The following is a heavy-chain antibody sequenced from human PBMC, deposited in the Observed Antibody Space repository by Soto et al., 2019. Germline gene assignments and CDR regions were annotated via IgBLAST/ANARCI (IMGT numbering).Heavy chain of an antibody. CDR2: IVVGSGNT. CDR1: GFTFTSSA. J-gene: IGHJ3*02. Sequence: SVKVSCKASGFTFTSSAMQWVRQARGQRLEWIGWIVVGSGNTNYAQKFQERVTITRDMSTSTAYMELSSLRSEDTAVYYCAADRYRRYCSGGSCYHDAIDIWGQGTMVTVSS. D-gene: IGHD2-15*01. CDR3: AADRYRRYCSGGSCYHDAIDI. V-gene: IGHV1-58*02.